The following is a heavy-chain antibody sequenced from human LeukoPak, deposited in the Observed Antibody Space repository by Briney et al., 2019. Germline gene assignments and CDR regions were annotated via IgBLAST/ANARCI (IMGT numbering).Heavy chain of an antibody. V-gene: IGHV1-18*01. CDR3: ARDAEDIVVVPAAKSSAFDI. J-gene: IGHJ3*02. CDR2: ISAYNGNT. Sequence: ASVEVSCKASGYTFTSYGISWVRQAPGQGLEWMGWISAYNGNTNYAQKLQGRVTMTTDTSTSTAYMELRSLRSDDTAVYYCARDAEDIVVVPAAKSSAFDIWGQGTMVTVSS. CDR1: GYTFTSYG. D-gene: IGHD2-2*01.